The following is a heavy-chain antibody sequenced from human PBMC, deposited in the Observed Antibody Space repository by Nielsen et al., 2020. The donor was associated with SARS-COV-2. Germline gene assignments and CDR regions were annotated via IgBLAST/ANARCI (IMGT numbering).Heavy chain of an antibody. CDR2: LYYTGTA. CDR1: GDSVSRNTYY. CDR3: ARITVITPRYFDS. D-gene: IGHD4-23*01. V-gene: IGHV4-61*03. J-gene: IGHJ4*02. Sequence: SETLSLTCGVSGDSVSRNTYYWGWLRQAPGKGLEWIGYLYYTGTAHYNPSLKGRVTLSIDTSNNRFSLNLKFVTAADTAIYYCARITVITPRYFDSWGQGALVTVSS.